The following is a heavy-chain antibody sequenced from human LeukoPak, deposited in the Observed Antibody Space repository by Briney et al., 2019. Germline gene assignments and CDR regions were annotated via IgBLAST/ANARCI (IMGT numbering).Heavy chain of an antibody. CDR2: INHSGST. J-gene: IGHJ4*02. D-gene: IGHD6-13*01. CDR1: GGSFSGYY. Sequence: PSETLSLTCAVYGGSFSGYYWSWIRQPPGKGLEWIGEINHSGSTNYNPSLKSRVTISVDTSKNQFSLKLSSVTAADTAVYYCARGPGLFSLRQQLVRAPYDYWGQGTLVTVSS. CDR3: ARGPGLFSLRQQLVRAPYDY. V-gene: IGHV4-34*01.